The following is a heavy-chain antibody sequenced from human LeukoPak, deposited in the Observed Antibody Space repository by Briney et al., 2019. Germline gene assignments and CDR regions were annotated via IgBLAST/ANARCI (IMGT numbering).Heavy chain of an antibody. V-gene: IGHV4-39*07. Sequence: PSETLSLTCTVSSDSISSTSYYWGWIRQPPGMGLEWIGSMYYSGSTYYNPSLKSRVTISVDTSKSQFSLKLSSVTAADTAVYYCAREMRSPRGGFDYWDQGTLVTVSS. CDR2: MYYSGST. CDR3: AREMRSPRGGFDY. D-gene: IGHD3-10*01. J-gene: IGHJ4*02. CDR1: SDSISSTSYY.